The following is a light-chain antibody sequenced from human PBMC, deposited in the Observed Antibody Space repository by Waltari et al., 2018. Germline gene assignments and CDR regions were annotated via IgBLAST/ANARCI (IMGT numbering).Light chain of an antibody. V-gene: IGLV2-8*01. Sequence: QSALTQPPSASGSPGQSVTISCTGTSSDFGGYNYVSWYQQHPGKAPKRMIYEVSKRPSGVRDRFSGSKSGNTASLTVSGLQAEDEADYYCYSYAGDNNVVFGGGTKLTVL. J-gene: IGLJ2*01. CDR1: SSDFGGYNY. CDR2: EVS. CDR3: YSYAGDNNVV.